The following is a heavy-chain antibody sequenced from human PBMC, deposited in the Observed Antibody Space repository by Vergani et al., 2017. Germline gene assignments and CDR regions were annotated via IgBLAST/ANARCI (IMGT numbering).Heavy chain of an antibody. V-gene: IGHV3-48*01. CDR2: ISSSSGTI. CDR3: ARDVGRSSGPIPTDY. J-gene: IGHJ4*02. D-gene: IGHD3-22*01. CDR1: GFTFSSYS. Sequence: EVQLVESGGGLVQPGGSLRLSCAASGFTFSSYSMNWVRQAPGKGLEWVSYISSSSGTIYYADSVKGRFTISRDNAKNSLYLQMNSMRAEDTAVYYCARDVGRSSGPIPTDYWGQGTLVTVSS.